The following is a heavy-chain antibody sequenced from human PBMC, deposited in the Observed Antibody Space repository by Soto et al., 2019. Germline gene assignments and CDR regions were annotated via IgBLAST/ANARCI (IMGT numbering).Heavy chain of an antibody. D-gene: IGHD3-9*01. CDR3: ARISLRYFDWLFHRSYGMDV. CDR1: GYTFTSYD. CDR2: MNPNSGNT. V-gene: IGHV1-8*01. Sequence: ASVKVSCKASGYTFTSYDINWVRQATGQGLEWMGWMNPNSGNTGYAQKFQGRVTMTRNTSISTAYMELSSLRSEDTAVYYCARISLRYFDWLFHRSYGMDVWGQGTTVTVSS. J-gene: IGHJ6*02.